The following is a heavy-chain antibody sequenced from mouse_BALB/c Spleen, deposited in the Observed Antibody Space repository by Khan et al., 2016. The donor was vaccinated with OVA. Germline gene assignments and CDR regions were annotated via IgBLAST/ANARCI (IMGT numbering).Heavy chain of an antibody. J-gene: IGHJ2*01. CDR3: ARGGQWLRRGGGNSDY. CDR2: ISVYYDDT. D-gene: IGHD2-2*01. CDR1: GYTFTDYA. Sequence: VQLQQSGPELVRPGESVKISCKGSGYTFTDYAMHWVKQSHAKSLEWIGVISVYYDDTNYNQKFKGKATMTVDNSSSTAYMELARLTSDDSAIYDGARGGQWLRRGGGNSDYWGQGTTRTVSS. V-gene: IGHV1S137*01.